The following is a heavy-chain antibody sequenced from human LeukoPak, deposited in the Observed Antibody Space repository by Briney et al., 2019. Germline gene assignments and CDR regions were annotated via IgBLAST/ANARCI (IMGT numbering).Heavy chain of an antibody. V-gene: IGHV4-34*01. CDR3: ARDLAGYYYFDY. CDR1: GVSFSCYY. Sequence: SETLSLTCSVYGVSFSCYYWSWIRQPPGKELEGIGSIYDSGSTYYNPSLKSRVPISVDTSKTQFSLKLSSVTAAATAVYYCARDLAGYYYFDYWGQGTLVTVSS. J-gene: IGHJ4*02. CDR2: IYDSGST. D-gene: IGHD6-19*01.